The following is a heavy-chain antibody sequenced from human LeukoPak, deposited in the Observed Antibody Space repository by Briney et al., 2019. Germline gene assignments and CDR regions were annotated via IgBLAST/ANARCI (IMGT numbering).Heavy chain of an antibody. V-gene: IGHV4-34*01. CDR3: AIIPYSGSNWFDP. CDR1: GGSFSGYY. D-gene: IGHD3-16*01. Sequence: SETLSLTCAVYGGSFSGYYWSWIRQPPGKGLEWIGEINHSGSTNYNPSLKSRVTISVDTPKNQFSLKLSSVTAADTAVYYCAIIPYSGSNWFDPWGQGTLVTVSS. CDR2: INHSGST. J-gene: IGHJ5*02.